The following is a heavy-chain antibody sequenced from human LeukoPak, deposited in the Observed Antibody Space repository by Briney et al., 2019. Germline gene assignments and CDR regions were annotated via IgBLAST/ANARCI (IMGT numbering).Heavy chain of an antibody. Sequence: GGSLRLSCAASGFTFSSYAMHWVRQAPGKGLEWVAVISYDGSNKYYADSVKGRFTMSRDNSKNTLYLQMNSLRAEDTAVYYCARDSLPSWGQGTLVTVSS. CDR1: GFTFSSYA. J-gene: IGHJ5*02. CDR2: ISYDGSNK. D-gene: IGHD1-26*01. CDR3: ARDSLPS. V-gene: IGHV3-30-3*01.